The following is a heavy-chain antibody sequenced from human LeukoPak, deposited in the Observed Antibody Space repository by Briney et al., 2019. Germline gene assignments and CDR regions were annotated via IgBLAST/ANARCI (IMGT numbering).Heavy chain of an antibody. CDR2: INHSGST. J-gene: IGHJ4*02. CDR1: GGSFSGYY. D-gene: IGHD5-18*01. Sequence: SETLSLTCAVYGGSFSGYYWSWIRQPPGKGLERIGEINHSGSTNYNPSLKSRVTISVDTSKNQFSLKLSSVTAADTAVYYCARNGYSYGFDYWGQGTLVTVSS. V-gene: IGHV4-34*01. CDR3: ARNGYSYGFDY.